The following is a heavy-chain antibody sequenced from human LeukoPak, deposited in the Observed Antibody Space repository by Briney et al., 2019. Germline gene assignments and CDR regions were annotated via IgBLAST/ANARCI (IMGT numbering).Heavy chain of an antibody. CDR2: ISYDGSNK. CDR3: AKERKYYDSSGYSGFDY. J-gene: IGHJ4*02. CDR1: GFTFSSYG. D-gene: IGHD3-22*01. V-gene: IGHV3-30*18. Sequence: GSLRLSCAASGFTFSSYGMHWVRQAPGKGLEWVAVISYDGSNKYYADSVKGRFTVSRDNSKNTLYLQMNSLRAEDTAVYYCAKERKYYDSSGYSGFDYWGQGTLVTVSS.